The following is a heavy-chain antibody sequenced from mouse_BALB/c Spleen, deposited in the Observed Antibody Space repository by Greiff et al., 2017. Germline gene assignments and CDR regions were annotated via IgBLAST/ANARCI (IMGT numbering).Heavy chain of an antibody. CDR3: AREGYDYDGGSLAY. CDR2: IYPGNVNT. J-gene: IGHJ3*01. Sequence: VQLQQSGPELVKPGASVRISCKASGYTFTSYYIHWVKQRPGQGLEWIGWIYPGNVNTKYNEKFKGKATLTADKSSSTAYMQLSSLTSEDSAVYFCAREGYDYDGGSLAYWGQGTLVTVSA. CDR1: GYTFTSYY. V-gene: IGHV1S56*01. D-gene: IGHD2-4*01.